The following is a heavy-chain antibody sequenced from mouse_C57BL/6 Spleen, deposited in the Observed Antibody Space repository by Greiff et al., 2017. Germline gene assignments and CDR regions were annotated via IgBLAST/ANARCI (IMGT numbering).Heavy chain of an antibody. Sequence: VQLQQSGAELVRPGASVTLSCTASGYTFTDYEMHWVQQTPVHGLEWIGAIAPDTGGTAYQQKFKGKAILTADESSSTAYMGLRSLTSEDSAVYYCTRRIHYYGSSPDYWGQGTTLTVAS. CDR1: GYTFTDYE. V-gene: IGHV1-15*01. CDR2: IAPDTGGT. J-gene: IGHJ2*01. CDR3: TRRIHYYGSSPDY. D-gene: IGHD1-1*01.